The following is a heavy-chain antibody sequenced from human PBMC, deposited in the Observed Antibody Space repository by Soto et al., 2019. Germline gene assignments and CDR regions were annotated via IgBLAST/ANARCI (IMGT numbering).Heavy chain of an antibody. D-gene: IGHD3-10*01. CDR2: IYYIGNT. Sequence: PSDTLSLTCIVSNGSISSRSSYWGWIRQTPGKGLEWIGSIYYIGNTYYNPSLKSRVTISIDTSKTQFSLKMSSVTAADTAVYYCARNLNYYGSGSYYNVAYYYYMDVWGKGTTVTVSS. J-gene: IGHJ6*03. CDR3: ARNLNYYGSGSYYNVAYYYYMDV. V-gene: IGHV4-39*07. CDR1: NGSISSRSSY.